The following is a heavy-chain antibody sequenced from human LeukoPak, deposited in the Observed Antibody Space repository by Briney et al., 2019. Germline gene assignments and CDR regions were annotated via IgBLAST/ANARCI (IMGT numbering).Heavy chain of an antibody. CDR3: ARRSDYYGSGSYSFLFDY. D-gene: IGHD3-10*01. V-gene: IGHV4-30-4*01. CDR1: GGSISSSDNY. J-gene: IGHJ4*02. Sequence: SETLSLTCTVSGGSISSSDNYWSWIRQPPGKGLQWIGYIYYSGSTYYNPSLRSRVTISIDTSKNQFSLKLKSVTAADTAVYYCARRSDYYGSGSYSFLFDYWGQGTLVTVSS. CDR2: IYYSGST.